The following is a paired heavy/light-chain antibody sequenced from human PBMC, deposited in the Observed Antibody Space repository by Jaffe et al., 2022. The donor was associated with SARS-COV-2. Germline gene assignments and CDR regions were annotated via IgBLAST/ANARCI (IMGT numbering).Light chain of an antibody. Sequence: QSALTQPASVSGSPGQSITISCTGTNSDVGAYNYVSWYQQHPGKAPKLMIYDVTNRPSGVSNRFSGSKSGNTASLTISGLQAEDEADYYCSSYTTSVTAIFGGGTKVTVL. CDR2: DVT. V-gene: IGLV2-14*03. J-gene: IGLJ2*01. CDR1: NSDVGAYNY. CDR3: SSYTTSVTAI.
Heavy chain of an antibody. J-gene: IGHJ2*01. D-gene: IGHD1-1*01. V-gene: IGHV3-13*01. Sequence: EEQLVESGGGLGQPGGSLRLSCAASGFSFSTSDMHWVRQAPGNGLEWVSGIGPGGDSYYPGSVQGRFTISRENAKNSLYLQMDSLRVEDTAVYYCAREGYSYNWNDWYFDLWGRGTLVTVSS. CDR1: GFSFSTSD. CDR2: IGPGGDS. CDR3: AREGYSYNWNDWYFDL.